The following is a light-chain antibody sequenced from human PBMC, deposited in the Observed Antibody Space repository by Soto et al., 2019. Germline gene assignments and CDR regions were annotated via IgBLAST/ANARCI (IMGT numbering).Light chain of an antibody. CDR3: ASIETYNHTQYV. CDR2: EVT. CDR1: SSDVGRYNF. V-gene: IGLV2-8*01. Sequence: QSVLTQPPSASGSPGQSVTISCTGTSSDVGRYNFVSWYQQHPGKAPKLMIFEVTKRPSGVPDRFSGSKSGNTASLTVSGLQAEDEADNYSASIETYNHTQYVFGTRTKV. J-gene: IGLJ1*01.